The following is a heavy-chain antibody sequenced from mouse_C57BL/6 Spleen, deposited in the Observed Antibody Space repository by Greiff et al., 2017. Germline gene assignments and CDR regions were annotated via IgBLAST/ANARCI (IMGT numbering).Heavy chain of an antibody. V-gene: IGHV1-64*01. D-gene: IGHD2-3*01. CDR3: ARSAGIYDGYSWFAY. CDR1: GYTFTSYW. Sequence: VQLQQPGAELVKPGASVKLSCKASGYTFTSYWMHWVKQRPGQGLEWIGMIHPNSGSTNYNEKFKSKATLTVDKSSSTAYMQLSSLTSEDSAVSYCARSAGIYDGYSWFAYWGQGTLVTVSA. J-gene: IGHJ3*01. CDR2: IHPNSGST.